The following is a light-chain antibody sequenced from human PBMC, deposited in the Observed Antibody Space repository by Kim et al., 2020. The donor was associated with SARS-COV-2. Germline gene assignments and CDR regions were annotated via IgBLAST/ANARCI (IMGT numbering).Light chain of an antibody. V-gene: IGLV3-27*01. Sequence: SYELTQPSSVSVSPGQTARITCSGDVLAKKYARWFQQKPGQAPVLVIYKDTERPSEIPERFSGSSSGTTVTLTISGAQVGDEGDYYCYSYSAAGEPLLGGGTQLTVL. CDR3: YSYSAAGEPL. CDR2: KDT. J-gene: IGLJ2*01. CDR1: VLAKKY.